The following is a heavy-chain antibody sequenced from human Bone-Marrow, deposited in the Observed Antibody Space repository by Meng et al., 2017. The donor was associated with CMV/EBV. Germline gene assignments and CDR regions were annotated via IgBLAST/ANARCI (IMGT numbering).Heavy chain of an antibody. CDR2: ISYDGSNK. CDR1: GFTFSSYA. CDR3: ARIPLIAAAGGGNWFDP. D-gene: IGHD6-13*01. J-gene: IGHJ5*02. V-gene: IGHV3-30-3*01. Sequence: GESLKISCAASGFTFSSYAMHWVRQAPGKGLEWVAVISYDGSNKYYADSVKGRSTISRDNSKNTLYLQMNSLRAEDTAVYYCARIPLIAAAGGGNWFDPWGQGTLVTGSS.